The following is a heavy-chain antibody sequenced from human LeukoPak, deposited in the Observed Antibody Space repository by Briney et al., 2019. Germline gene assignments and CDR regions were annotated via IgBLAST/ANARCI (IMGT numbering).Heavy chain of an antibody. CDR1: GISLSNYA. Sequence: GGSLRLSCVVSGISLSNYAMTWVRQAPGKGLEWVSYISERGGSTTYADSVKGRFTISRDTSLSTLYLQMNNLRAEDTAVYFCAKRGVVIRGILVIGYHQEAYHYDFWGQGVLVTVSS. CDR3: AKRGVVIRGILVIGYHQEAYHYDF. D-gene: IGHD3-10*01. CDR2: ISERGGST. J-gene: IGHJ4*02. V-gene: IGHV3-23*01.